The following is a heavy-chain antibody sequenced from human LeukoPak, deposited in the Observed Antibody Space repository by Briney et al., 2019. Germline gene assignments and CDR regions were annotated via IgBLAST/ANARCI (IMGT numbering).Heavy chain of an antibody. J-gene: IGHJ4*02. CDR3: AKDGLQWELLPCYFDY. CDR1: GFTFSSYG. Sequence: GGSLRLSCAASGFTFSSYGMSWVRQAPGKGLEWVSAISGSGGSTYYADSVKGRFTISRDNSKNTLYLQMNSLRAEDTAVYYCAKDGLQWELLPCYFDYWGQGTLVTVSS. CDR2: ISGSGGST. V-gene: IGHV3-23*01. D-gene: IGHD1-26*01.